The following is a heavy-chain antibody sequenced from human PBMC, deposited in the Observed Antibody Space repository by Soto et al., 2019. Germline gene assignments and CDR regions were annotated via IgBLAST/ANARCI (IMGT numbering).Heavy chain of an antibody. D-gene: IGHD3-22*01. Sequence: ASVKVSCKASGYTFTGYYIHWVRQAPGQGLEWMGWINPNSGGTNYAQKFQGWVTMTRDTSISTAYMELSRLRSDDTAVYYCARDTNYDSSGYSTGFDYWGQGTLVTVSS. CDR2: INPNSGGT. CDR1: GYTFTGYY. V-gene: IGHV1-2*04. CDR3: ARDTNYDSSGYSTGFDY. J-gene: IGHJ4*02.